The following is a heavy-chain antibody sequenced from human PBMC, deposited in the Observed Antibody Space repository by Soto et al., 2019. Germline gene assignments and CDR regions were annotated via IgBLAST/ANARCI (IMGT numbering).Heavy chain of an antibody. CDR2: ISYDGSNK. V-gene: IGHV3-30-3*01. CDR1: GFTFSSYA. J-gene: IGHJ4*02. CDR3: ARGADYYDSSGYYYDYYFDY. Sequence: GGSLRLSCAASGFTFSSYAMHWVRQAPGKGLEWVAVISYDGSNKYYADSVKGRFTISRDNSKNTLYLQMNSLRAEDTAVYCCARGADYYDSSGYYYDYYFDYWGQGTLVTVSS. D-gene: IGHD3-22*01.